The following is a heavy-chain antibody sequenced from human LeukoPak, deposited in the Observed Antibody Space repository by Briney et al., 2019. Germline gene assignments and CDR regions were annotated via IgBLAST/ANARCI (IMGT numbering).Heavy chain of an antibody. D-gene: IGHD5-18*01. J-gene: IGHJ4*02. CDR2: ISSSSSTI. CDR1: GFTFSSYS. Sequence: RPGGSLRLSCAASGFTFSSYSMNWVRQAPGKGLEWVSYISSSSSTIYYADSVKGRFTISRDNAKNSLYLQMNSLRAEDRAVYYCARDSYGHDYWGQGTLVTVSS. V-gene: IGHV3-48*01. CDR3: ARDSYGHDY.